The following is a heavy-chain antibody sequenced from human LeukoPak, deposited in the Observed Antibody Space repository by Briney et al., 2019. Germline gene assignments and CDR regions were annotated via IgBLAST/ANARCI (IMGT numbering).Heavy chain of an antibody. D-gene: IGHD3-10*01. V-gene: IGHV3-23*01. CDR2: ICGSGGST. CDR1: GFTFSSYA. Sequence: GGSLRLSCAASGFTFSSYAMSWVRQAPGKGLEWVSAICGSGGSTYYADSVKGRFTISRDNSKNTLYLQMNSLRAEDTAVYYCAKSTYYYGSGSWGFDPWGQGTLVTVSS. CDR3: AKSTYYYGSGSWGFDP. J-gene: IGHJ5*02.